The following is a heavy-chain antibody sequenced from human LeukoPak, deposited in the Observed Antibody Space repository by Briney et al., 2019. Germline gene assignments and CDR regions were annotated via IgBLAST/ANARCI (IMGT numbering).Heavy chain of an antibody. CDR3: ARDKKQWLANALDY. Sequence: GGSLRLSCAASGFTFSSYWMHWVRQAPGKGLVWVSRINSDGSSTSYADSVKGRFTISRDNAKNTLYLQMNSLRAEDTAVYHCARDKKQWLANALDYWGQGTLATVSS. D-gene: IGHD6-19*01. CDR1: GFTFSSYW. J-gene: IGHJ4*02. CDR2: INSDGSST. V-gene: IGHV3-74*01.